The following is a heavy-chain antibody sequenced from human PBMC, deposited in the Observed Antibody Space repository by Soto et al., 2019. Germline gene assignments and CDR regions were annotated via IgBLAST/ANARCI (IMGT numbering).Heavy chain of an antibody. Sequence: QLQLQESGSGLVKPSQTLSLTCAVSGGSISSGGYSWSWIRQPPGKGLEWIGYIYHSGSTYYNPSIKRRVTISVDRSKTQFSLKRSSVTDADTAVYYGARGQYSSSKPAPRWFDPWGQVTLVTVSS. CDR3: ARGQYSSSKPAPRWFDP. D-gene: IGHD6-13*01. CDR2: IYHSGST. CDR1: GGSISSGGYS. V-gene: IGHV4-30-2*01. J-gene: IGHJ5*02.